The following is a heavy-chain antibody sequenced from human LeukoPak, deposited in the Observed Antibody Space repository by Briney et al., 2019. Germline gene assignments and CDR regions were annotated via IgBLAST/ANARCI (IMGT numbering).Heavy chain of an antibody. CDR1: GFTFSDYQ. V-gene: IGHV3-11*04. Sequence: GGSLRLSCAASGFTFSDYQMNWIRQAPGKGLEWVSIISSGGGTIYYADSVKGRFTMSRDNAKNSLYLQMDSLRAEDTAVYYCARGPTNGQAFDYWGQGTLVSVSS. CDR2: ISSGGGTI. J-gene: IGHJ4*02. CDR3: ARGPTNGQAFDY. D-gene: IGHD2-8*01.